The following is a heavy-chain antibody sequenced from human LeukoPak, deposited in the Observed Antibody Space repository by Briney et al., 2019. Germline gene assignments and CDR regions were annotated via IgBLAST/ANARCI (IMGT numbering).Heavy chain of an antibody. Sequence: SETLSLTCAVYGGSFSGYYWSWIRQPPGKGLEWIGSIYYSGSTYYNPSLKSRVTISVDTSKNQFSLKLSSVTAADTAVYYCASWSLLAAAGTFDYWGQGTLVTVSS. V-gene: IGHV4-34*01. CDR2: IYYSGST. CDR1: GGSFSGYY. J-gene: IGHJ4*02. CDR3: ASWSLLAAAGTFDY. D-gene: IGHD6-13*01.